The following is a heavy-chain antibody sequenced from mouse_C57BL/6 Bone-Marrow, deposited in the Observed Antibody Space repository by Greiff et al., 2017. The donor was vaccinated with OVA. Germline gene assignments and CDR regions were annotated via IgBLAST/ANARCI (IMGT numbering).Heavy chain of an antibody. J-gene: IGHJ3*01. V-gene: IGHV8-11*01. CDR1: GFSLSTSGMG. Sequence: QVTLKVSGPGILQPSQTLSLTCSFSGFSLSTSGMGVGWIHQPSGNGLEWLAHIWWNDNKYYNTALKSRLTISKYTSNNQVFLKIASVDTADTATYYCARGYYYGSSPFADWGQGTLVTVSA. CDR3: ARGYYYGSSPFAD. CDR2: IWWNDNK. D-gene: IGHD1-1*01.